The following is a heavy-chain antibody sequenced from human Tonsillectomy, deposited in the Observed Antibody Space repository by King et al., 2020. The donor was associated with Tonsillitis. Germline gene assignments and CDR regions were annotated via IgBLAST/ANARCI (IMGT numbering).Heavy chain of an antibody. J-gene: IGHJ6*03. V-gene: IGHV3-7*03. CDR3: ARDSGYYYYYMDV. D-gene: IGHD7-27*01. CDR1: GFTFSTYW. CDR2: IKQDGSEK. Sequence: VQLVESGGGLVQPGGSLRLSCAASGFTFSTYWMSWVRQAPGKGLEWVANIKQDGSEKYYVDSVKGRFTISRDNAKNSLYLQMNSLRAGDTAVYYCARDSGYYYYYMDVWGKGTTVTVSS.